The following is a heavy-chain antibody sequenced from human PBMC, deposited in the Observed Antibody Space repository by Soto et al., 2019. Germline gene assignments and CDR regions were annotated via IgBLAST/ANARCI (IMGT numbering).Heavy chain of an antibody. CDR2: ISSYSDNT. CDR1: GHSFTSYG. CDR3: ARVQNWNYAVAY. Sequence: QIQLVQSGAEVKKPGASVRVSCKASGHSFTSYGVGWVRQVPGQGLEWMGWISSYSDNTNYAQKFQGRVTMTTDASTSTAYMELGSLRSDDTAVYYCARVQNWNYAVAYWGQGTLVTVSS. V-gene: IGHV1-18*01. J-gene: IGHJ4*02. D-gene: IGHD1-7*01.